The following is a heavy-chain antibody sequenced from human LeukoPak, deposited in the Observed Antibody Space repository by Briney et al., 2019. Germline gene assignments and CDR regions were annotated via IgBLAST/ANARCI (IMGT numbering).Heavy chain of an antibody. CDR2: INPNSGGT. D-gene: IGHD6-19*01. CDR1: GYTFTGYY. CDR3: ARVPNSSGWRAEYFQH. V-gene: IGHV1-2*02. Sequence: ASVKVSCKASGYTFTGYYIHWVRQAPGQGLEWMRWINPNSGGTNYAQKFQGRVTMTRDTSISTAYMELSRLRSDDTAVYYCARVPNSSGWRAEYFQHWGQGTLVTVSS. J-gene: IGHJ1*01.